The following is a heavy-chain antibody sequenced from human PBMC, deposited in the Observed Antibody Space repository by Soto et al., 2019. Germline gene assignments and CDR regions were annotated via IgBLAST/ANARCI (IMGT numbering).Heavy chain of an antibody. CDR3: ACTGYYYDSSGTA. Sequence: SETLSLTCTVSGGSISSSSYYWGWIRQPPGKGLEWIGSIYYSGSTYYNPSLKSRVTISVDTSKNQFSLKLSSVTAADTAVYYCACTGYYYDSSGTAWGQGTLVTVSS. D-gene: IGHD3-22*01. CDR1: GGSISSSSYY. V-gene: IGHV4-39*01. J-gene: IGHJ1*01. CDR2: IYYSGST.